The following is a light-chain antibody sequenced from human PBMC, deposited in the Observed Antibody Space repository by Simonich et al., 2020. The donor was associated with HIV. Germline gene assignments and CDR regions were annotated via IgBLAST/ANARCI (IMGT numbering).Light chain of an antibody. J-gene: IGLJ2*01. Sequence: QSALTQPASVSGSPGQSITISCTGTSSDIGGYNYVSWYQQHPGKAPKIIIYDVSNRPAGVSNRFSGSKSGNTASLTISGLQAEDEADYYCCSSAGSFTWIFGGGTKVTVL. CDR3: CSSAGSFTWI. CDR1: SSDIGGYNY. CDR2: DVS. V-gene: IGLV2-14*01.